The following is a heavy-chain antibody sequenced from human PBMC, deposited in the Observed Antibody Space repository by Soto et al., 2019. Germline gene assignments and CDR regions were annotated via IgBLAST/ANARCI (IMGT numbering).Heavy chain of an antibody. V-gene: IGHV1-8*01. CDR2: MNPNSGNT. Sequence: ASVKVSCKASGYTFTSYDINWVRQATGQGLGWMGWMNPNSGNTGYAQKFQGRVTMTRNTSISTAYMELSSLRSEDTAVYYCARGGIMITFGGVIAGQEHYYYYGMDVWGQGTTVTVSS. J-gene: IGHJ6*02. CDR3: ARGGIMITFGGVIAGQEHYYYYGMDV. CDR1: GYTFTSYD. D-gene: IGHD3-16*02.